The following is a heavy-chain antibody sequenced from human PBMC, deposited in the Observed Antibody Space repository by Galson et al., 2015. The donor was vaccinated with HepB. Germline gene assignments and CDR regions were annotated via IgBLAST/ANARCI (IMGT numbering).Heavy chain of an antibody. Sequence: SLRLSCAASGFTFSSYAMNWVRQAPGKGLEYVSAISSNGGSTYYADSVKGRFTISRDNSKNTLYLQMSSLRAEDTAVYDCVKGCLLELYGRGYYYYGMDVWGQGTTVTVSS. D-gene: IGHD1-7*01. J-gene: IGHJ6*02. CDR3: VKGCLLELYGRGYYYYGMDV. CDR2: ISSNGGST. V-gene: IGHV3-64D*06. CDR1: GFTFSSYA.